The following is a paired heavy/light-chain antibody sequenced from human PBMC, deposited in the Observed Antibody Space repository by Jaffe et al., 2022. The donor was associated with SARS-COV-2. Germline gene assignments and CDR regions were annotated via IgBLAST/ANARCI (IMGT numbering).Heavy chain of an antibody. J-gene: IGHJ6*02. CDR1: GFTFSSYA. CDR3: ARDIVVVPAAGQAGYYYGMDV. Sequence: QVQLVESGGGVVQPGRSLRLSCAASGFTFSSYAMHWVRQAPGKGLEWVAVISYDGSNKYYADSVKGRFTISRDNSKNTLYLQMNSLRAEDTAVYYCARDIVVVPAAGQAGYYYGMDVWGQGTTVTVSS. V-gene: IGHV3-30-3*01. CDR2: ISYDGSNK. D-gene: IGHD2-2*01.
Light chain of an antibody. CDR2: AAS. CDR3: QQLNSYPLFT. CDR1: QGISSY. J-gene: IGKJ3*01. Sequence: DIQLTQSPSFLSASVGDRVTITCRASQGISSYLAWYQQKPGKAPKLLIYAASTLQSGVPSRFSGSGSGTEFTLTISSLQPEDFATYYCQQLNSYPLFTFGPGTKVDIK. V-gene: IGKV1-9*01.